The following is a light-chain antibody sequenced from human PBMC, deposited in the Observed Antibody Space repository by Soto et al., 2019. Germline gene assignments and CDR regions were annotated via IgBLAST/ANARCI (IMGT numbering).Light chain of an antibody. CDR3: QQYSSLPYT. CDR2: KAS. CDR1: QSISTW. Sequence: DIQMTQSPSTLSASVGDGVTITCRASQSISTWLAWYQRKPGEAPKVLIYKASSLQSGVPSRFSGSGSGTEFTLIISSLQPDDIATYYCQQYSSLPYTFGQGTKLEIE. J-gene: IGKJ2*01. V-gene: IGKV1-5*03.